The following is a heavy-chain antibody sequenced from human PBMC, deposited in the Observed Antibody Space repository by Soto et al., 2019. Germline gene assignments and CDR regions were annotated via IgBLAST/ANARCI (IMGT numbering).Heavy chain of an antibody. J-gene: IGHJ6*02. Sequence: ASVKVSCKASGGTFSSYAISWVRQAPGQGLEWMGGIIPIFGTANYAQKFQGRVTITADESTSTAYMELSSLRSEDTAVYYCARATVTHAATYYYYYGMDVWGQGTTVTVSS. D-gene: IGHD4-17*01. CDR2: IIPIFGTA. V-gene: IGHV1-69*13. CDR1: GGTFSSYA. CDR3: ARATVTHAATYYYYYGMDV.